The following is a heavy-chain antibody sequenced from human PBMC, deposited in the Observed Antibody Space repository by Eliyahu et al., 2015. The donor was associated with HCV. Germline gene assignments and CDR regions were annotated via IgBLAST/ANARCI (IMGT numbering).Heavy chain of an antibody. Sequence: EVQLLESGGGLVQPGGSLRLSCVVSGFTLSNYAXSWVRQAPGKGLGWVSAIGVSGGATYYADSVKGRFTISRDNSKNTLYLQMNSLRADDTAVYYCANRGGWALLWGQGTLVTVSS. CDR3: ANRGGWALL. CDR2: IGVSGGAT. V-gene: IGHV3-23*01. D-gene: IGHD1-26*01. CDR1: GFTLSNYA. J-gene: IGHJ4*02.